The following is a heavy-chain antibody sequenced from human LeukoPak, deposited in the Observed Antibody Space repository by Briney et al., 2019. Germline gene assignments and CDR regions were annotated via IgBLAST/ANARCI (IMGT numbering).Heavy chain of an antibody. CDR2: IYYSGST. V-gene: IGHV4-39*02. CDR1: GGSISSSSYY. D-gene: IGHD3-22*01. Sequence: SETLSLTCTVSGGSISSSSYYWGWIRQPPGKGLEWIGSIYYSGSTYYNPSLKSRVTISVDPSKNHFSLKLSSVTAADTAVYYCARASYSYDISGWVPFDYWGQGTPVTVSS. J-gene: IGHJ4*02. CDR3: ARASYSYDISGWVPFDY.